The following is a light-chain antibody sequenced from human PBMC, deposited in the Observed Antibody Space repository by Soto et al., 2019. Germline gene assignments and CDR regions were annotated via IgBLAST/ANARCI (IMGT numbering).Light chain of an antibody. CDR2: GNS. J-gene: IGLJ2*01. Sequence: QSVLTQPPSVAGSPGQRGTISCTGTTSNIGAGYYVHWYQQVPGTAPKLLIYGNSNRPSGVPDRFSGAKSVTSGSLAIRGLQADDEAYYYCQSYDSGLTVVFGGGTKLPVL. CDR1: TSNIGAGYY. V-gene: IGLV1-40*01. CDR3: QSYDSGLTVV.